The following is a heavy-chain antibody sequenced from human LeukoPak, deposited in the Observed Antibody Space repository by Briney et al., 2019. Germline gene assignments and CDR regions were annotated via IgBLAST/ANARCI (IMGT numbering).Heavy chain of an antibody. CDR2: INHSGST. Sequence: SETLSLTCAVYGGSFSGYYWSWIRQPPGKGLEWIGEINHSGSTNYNPSLKSRVTISVDTSKNQFSLKLSSVTAADTAVYYCARNRFGDYWGQGTLVTVSS. V-gene: IGHV4-34*01. J-gene: IGHJ4*02. D-gene: IGHD3-16*01. CDR3: ARNRFGDY. CDR1: GGSFSGYY.